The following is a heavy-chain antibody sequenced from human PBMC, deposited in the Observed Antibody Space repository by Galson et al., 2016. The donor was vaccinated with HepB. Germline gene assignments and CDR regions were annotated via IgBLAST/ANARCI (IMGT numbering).Heavy chain of an antibody. CDR2: IGSNGGNI. CDR1: GFTFRSYN. D-gene: IGHD3-22*01. CDR3: ARVYYANTGYKFFDL. J-gene: IGHJ4*02. Sequence: SLRLSCAASGFTFRSYNMNWVRQAPGKGLEWVSYIGSNGGNIYYVDSVKGRFTISRDNAKNSLYLQMNSLRDDDTAMYYCARVYYANTGYKFFDLWGQGTLVTVSS. V-gene: IGHV3-48*02.